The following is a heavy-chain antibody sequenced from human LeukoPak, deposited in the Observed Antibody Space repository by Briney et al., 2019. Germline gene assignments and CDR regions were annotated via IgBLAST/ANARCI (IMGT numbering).Heavy chain of an antibody. CDR1: GYTFTSYD. D-gene: IGHD6-19*01. Sequence: GASVKVSCKASGYTFTSYDINWVRQATGQGLEWMGWMNPNSGNTGYARKFQGRVTMTRNTSISTAYMELSSLRSEDTAVYYCARGYSSGWAYYYYYYMDVWGKGTTVTVSS. CDR3: ARGYSSGWAYYYYYYMDV. J-gene: IGHJ6*03. V-gene: IGHV1-8*01. CDR2: MNPNSGNT.